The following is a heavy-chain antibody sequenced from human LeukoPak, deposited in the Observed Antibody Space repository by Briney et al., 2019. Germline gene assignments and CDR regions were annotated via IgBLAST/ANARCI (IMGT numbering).Heavy chain of an antibody. CDR3: ARDDGAFDY. V-gene: IGHV3-64*01. J-gene: IGHJ4*02. CDR2: ISSNGGST. D-gene: IGHD3-10*01. CDR1: GLTFSSYA. Sequence: GGSLRLSCAASGLTFSSYAMHWVRQAPGKGLEYVSAISSNGGSTYYVNSVKGRFTISRDNSKNTLYLQMGSLRAEDMAVYYCARDDGAFDYWGQGTLVTVSS.